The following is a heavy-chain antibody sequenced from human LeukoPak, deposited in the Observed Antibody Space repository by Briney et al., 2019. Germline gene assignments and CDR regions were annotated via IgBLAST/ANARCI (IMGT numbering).Heavy chain of an antibody. CDR1: GGSISNYY. D-gene: IGHD3-22*01. V-gene: IGHV4-59*01. Sequence: PSETLSLTCTVSGGSISNYYWSWIRQPPGKGLEWIGYINYSGSTNYNPSLKSRVTISVDTSKYQFSLKLSSVTAADTAVYYCARGGSGYPDYWGQGTLVTVSS. CDR2: INYSGST. J-gene: IGHJ4*02. CDR3: ARGGSGYPDY.